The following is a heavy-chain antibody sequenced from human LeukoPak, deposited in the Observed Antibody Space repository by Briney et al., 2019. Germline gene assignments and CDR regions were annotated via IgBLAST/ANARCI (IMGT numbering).Heavy chain of an antibody. CDR3: ARGDYYYGMDV. Sequence: SGTLSLTCTVSGGSISSSSYYWGWIRQPPGKGLEWIGSIYYSGSTYYNPSLKSRVTISVDTSKNQFSLKLSSVTAADTAVYYCARGDYYYGMDVWGQGTTVTVSS. D-gene: IGHD1-26*01. V-gene: IGHV4-39*01. J-gene: IGHJ6*02. CDR2: IYYSGST. CDR1: GGSISSSSYY.